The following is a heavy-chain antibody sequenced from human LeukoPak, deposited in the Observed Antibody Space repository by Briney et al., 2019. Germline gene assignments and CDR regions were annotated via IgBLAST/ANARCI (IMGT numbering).Heavy chain of an antibody. J-gene: IGHJ5*02. D-gene: IGHD6-19*01. CDR1: GYTFTGYY. Sequence: ASVKVSCKASGYTFTGYYMHWVRQAPGQGLEWMGWINPNSGGTNYAQKFQGWVTMTRDTSISTAYMELSRPRSDDTAVYYCARDRNGGSGWLNWCDPGGQGTLVTVPS. V-gene: IGHV1-2*04. CDR3: ARDRNGGSGWLNWCDP. CDR2: INPNSGGT.